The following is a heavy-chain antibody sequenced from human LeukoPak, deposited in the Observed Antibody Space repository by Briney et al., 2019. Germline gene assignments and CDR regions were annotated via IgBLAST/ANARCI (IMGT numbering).Heavy chain of an antibody. Sequence: SETLSLTCAVYGGSFSGYYWSWIRQPPGKGLEWIGEINHSGSTNYNPSLKSRVTISVDTSKNQFSLKLSSVTAADTAVYYCARGLGNGGYQGPFDYWGQGTLVTVSS. J-gene: IGHJ4*02. CDR1: GGSFSGYY. CDR3: ARGLGNGGYQGPFDY. D-gene: IGHD5-12*01. V-gene: IGHV4-34*01. CDR2: INHSGST.